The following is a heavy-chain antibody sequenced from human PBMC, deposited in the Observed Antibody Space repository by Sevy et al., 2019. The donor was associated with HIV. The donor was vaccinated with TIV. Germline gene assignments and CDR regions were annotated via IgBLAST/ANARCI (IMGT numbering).Heavy chain of an antibody. CDR2: INHSGST. J-gene: IGHJ6*02. CDR1: GGSFSGYY. V-gene: IGHV4-34*01. Sequence: SETLSLTCAVYGGSFSGYYWSWIRQPPGKGLEWIGEINHSGSTNYNPSLKSRVTISVDTSKNQFSLKLSSVTAADTAVYYCARGRITTVRGVKYYYYGMDVWGQGTTVTVSS. CDR3: ARGRITTVRGVKYYYYGMDV. D-gene: IGHD3-10*01.